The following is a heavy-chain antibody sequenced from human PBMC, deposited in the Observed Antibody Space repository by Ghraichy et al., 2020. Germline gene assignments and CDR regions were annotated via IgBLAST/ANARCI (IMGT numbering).Heavy chain of an antibody. V-gene: IGHV3-7*01. Sequence: GRSLRLSCAASGFTFSSHWMTWVRQAPGKGLEWVANIKQDGSQRLYVDSVKGRFTVSRDNARNSLFLQMDSLRAEDTAIYYCARDAMFMLDAWGQGSLVTVSS. CDR3: ARDAMFMLDA. CDR1: GFTFSSHW. CDR2: IKQDGSQR. D-gene: IGHD3-16*01. J-gene: IGHJ5*02.